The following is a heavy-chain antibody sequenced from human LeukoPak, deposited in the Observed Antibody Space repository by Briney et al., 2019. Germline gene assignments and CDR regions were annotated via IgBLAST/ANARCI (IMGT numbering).Heavy chain of an antibody. Sequence: PGGSLRLSCAAPGLTFRSYWMSWVRQAPGKGLEWVANIKQDGSEKYYVDSVKGRFTISRDNAKNSLYLQMNSLRAEDTAVYYCARGRGLDYWGQGTLVTVSS. CDR3: ARGRGLDY. D-gene: IGHD3-16*01. CDR1: GLTFRSYW. J-gene: IGHJ4*02. V-gene: IGHV3-7*04. CDR2: IKQDGSEK.